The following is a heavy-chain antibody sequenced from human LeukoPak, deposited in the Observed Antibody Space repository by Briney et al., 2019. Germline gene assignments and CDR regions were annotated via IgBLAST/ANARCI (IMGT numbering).Heavy chain of an antibody. CDR2: IYYTGTT. V-gene: IGHV4-59*08. CDR1: APSFRNDY. CDR3: ARLWAIQMHHFFY. Sequence: SQTLSLTCTVSAPSFRNDYWSCIRHPPRNGLEWIGSIYYTGTTTYHPSLKAQATIPLDTSKNQFSLNLSSVTAADTALYYCARLWAIQMHHFFYWGQGALGTVSS. D-gene: IGHD2-21*01. J-gene: IGHJ4*02.